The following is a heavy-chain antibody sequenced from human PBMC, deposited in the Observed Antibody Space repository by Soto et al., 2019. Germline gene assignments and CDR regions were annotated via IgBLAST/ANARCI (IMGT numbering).Heavy chain of an antibody. CDR2: TYYRSKWYN. CDR3: ARLVGDSWLFC. CDR1: GNSVSSNDAT. Sequence: PSQTLSLTCAISGNSVSSNDATWNWIWQSPSRGLEWLGRTYYRSKWYNDYAVSVKSRMTINSDTSKNKFSLQLNSVTPEDTALNCCARLVGDSWLFCWGQGPLFTVSS. D-gene: IGHD3-10*01. V-gene: IGHV6-1*01. J-gene: IGHJ4*02.